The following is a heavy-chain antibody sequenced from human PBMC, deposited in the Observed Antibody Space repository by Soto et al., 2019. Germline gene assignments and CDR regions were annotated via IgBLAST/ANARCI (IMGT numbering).Heavy chain of an antibody. J-gene: IGHJ4*02. CDR2: ISWDGGST. Sequence: EVQLVESGGAVVRPGGSLSPPCAAPEFTFDDNTMHWSRQVRGKGLEWVSLISWDGGSTYYADSVKGRFTISRDNSKNSLYLQMNSLRTEDTALYYCAKDFGSGWYSPTFDYWGQGTLVTVSS. V-gene: IGHV3-43*01. CDR1: EFTFDDNT. CDR3: AKDFGSGWYSPTFDY. D-gene: IGHD6-19*01.